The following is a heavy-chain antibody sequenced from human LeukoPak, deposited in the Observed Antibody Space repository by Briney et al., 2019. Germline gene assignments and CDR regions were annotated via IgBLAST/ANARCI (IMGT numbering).Heavy chain of an antibody. CDR3: AKDRLSMVRGFGTNWFDP. CDR1: GFTFSSYA. J-gene: IGHJ5*02. Sequence: GGSLRLSCAAFGFTFSSYAMSWVRQAPGKGLEWVSAISGSGGSTYYADSVKGRFTISRDNSKNTLYLQMNSLRAEDTAVYYCAKDRLSMVRGFGTNWFDPWGQGTLVTVSS. D-gene: IGHD3-10*01. V-gene: IGHV3-23*01. CDR2: ISGSGGST.